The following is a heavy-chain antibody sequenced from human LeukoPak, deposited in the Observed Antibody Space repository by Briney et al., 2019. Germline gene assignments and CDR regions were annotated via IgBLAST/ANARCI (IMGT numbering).Heavy chain of an antibody. J-gene: IGHJ4*02. V-gene: IGHV3-43*02. CDR1: GFTSDDYA. CDR2: ISGDGGST. Sequence: GGSLRLSCAASGFTSDDYAMHWVRQAPGKGLEWVSLISGDGGSTYYADSVKGRFTISRDNSKNSLYLQMNSLRTEDTAVYYCTREERGYIPAFWGQGTLVTVSS. CDR3: TREERGYIPAF. D-gene: IGHD3-16*02.